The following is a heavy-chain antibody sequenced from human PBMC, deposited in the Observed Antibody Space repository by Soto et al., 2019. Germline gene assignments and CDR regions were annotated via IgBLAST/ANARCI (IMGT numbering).Heavy chain of an antibody. D-gene: IGHD6-13*01. CDR3: AREPYSSSWYGGRGNWFDP. CDR2: IYYSGST. Sequence: PSETLALTCTVSGGSISSAGDDWSWIRQHPGKGLEWIGYIYYSGSTYYNPSLKSRVTISVDTSKNQFSLKLSSVTAADTAVYYCAREPYSSSWYGGRGNWFDPWGQGTLVTVSS. CDR1: GGSISSAGDD. V-gene: IGHV4-31*03. J-gene: IGHJ5*02.